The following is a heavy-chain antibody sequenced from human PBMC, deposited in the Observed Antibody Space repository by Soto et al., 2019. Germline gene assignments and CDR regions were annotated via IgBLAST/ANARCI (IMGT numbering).Heavy chain of an antibody. CDR2: ISSSSSTI. J-gene: IGHJ3*02. D-gene: IGHD3-10*01. CDR1: GFTFSSYS. Sequence: GGSLRLSCAASGFTFSSYSMNWVRQAPGKGLEWVSYISSSSSTIYYADSEKGRFTISRDNAKNSLYLQMNSLRAEDTAVYYCARDPDYYGSGSYSKQDAFDIWGQGTMVTVSS. CDR3: ARDPDYYGSGSYSKQDAFDI. V-gene: IGHV3-48*01.